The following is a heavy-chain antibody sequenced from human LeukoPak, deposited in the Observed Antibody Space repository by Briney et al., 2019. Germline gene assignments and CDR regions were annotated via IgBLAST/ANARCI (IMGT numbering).Heavy chain of an antibody. CDR1: GVTVVSTY. CDR3: VADSSTYGYYYHHMDV. D-gene: IGHD5-18*01. Sequence: GSLRLSCAASGVTVVSTYMSWVRQAPGKGLEWVSVFFSGGSTYYSDSVRGRFTISRDESKNTVFLQMNSLRPEDTALYHCVADSSTYGYYYHHMDVWGKGTTVTVSS. CDR2: FFSGGST. V-gene: IGHV3-53*01. J-gene: IGHJ6*03.